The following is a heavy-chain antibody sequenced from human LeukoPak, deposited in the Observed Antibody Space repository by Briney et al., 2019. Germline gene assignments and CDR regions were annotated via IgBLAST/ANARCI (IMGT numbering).Heavy chain of an antibody. CDR1: GFSFSNYW. CDR2: IKSDGRRI. CDR3: ARDSSGTY. D-gene: IGHD6-19*01. J-gene: IGHJ4*02. Sequence: GGSLRLSCAASGFSFSNYWMHWVREAPGKGLVWVSGIKSDGRRISYADSVKGGFTISRDNAKNTLYLQMNSLRAEDTAVYYCARDSSGTYWGQGTLVTVSS. V-gene: IGHV3-74*01.